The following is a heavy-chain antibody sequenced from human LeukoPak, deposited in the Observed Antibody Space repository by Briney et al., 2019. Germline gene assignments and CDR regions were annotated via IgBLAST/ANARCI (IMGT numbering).Heavy chain of an antibody. V-gene: IGHV3-30*18. CDR1: GFTFSRYG. D-gene: IGHD1-26*01. Sequence: TLCFSCAASGFTFSRYGMHWVGQGPGKGLEWLAVLSSDGLNKYYTDAVKGRFTTSRDDSKNTLHRQMNSLRPEDTAVYHCAKDVATTDARHFWGQGTLVSVSS. CDR3: AKDVATTDARHF. J-gene: IGHJ4*02. CDR2: LSSDGLNK.